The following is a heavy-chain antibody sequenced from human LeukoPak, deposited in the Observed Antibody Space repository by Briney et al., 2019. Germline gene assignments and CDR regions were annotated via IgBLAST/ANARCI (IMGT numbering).Heavy chain of an antibody. CDR1: GFTFSSYA. J-gene: IGHJ4*02. V-gene: IGHV3-23*01. D-gene: IGHD2-2*01. CDR3: AKDPAWEDIVVVPDY. CDR2: ISGSGGST. Sequence: GGSLRLSCVASGFTFSSYAMSWVRQAPGKGLEWVSAISGSGGSTYYADSVKGRFTVSRDNSKNTLYLQMNSLRAEDTAVYYCAKDPAWEDIVVVPDYWGQGTLVTVSS.